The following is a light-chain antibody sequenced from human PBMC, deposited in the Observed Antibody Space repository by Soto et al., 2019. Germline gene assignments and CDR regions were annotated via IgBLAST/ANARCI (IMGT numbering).Light chain of an antibody. V-gene: IGLV6-57*04. CDR3: QSVDGKYVV. Sequence: NFMLTQPHSVSESPGQTVTISGTRSSGSIASDYVQWYQQRPGSAPINVIFEDSQRPSGVPDRFSGSIDSSSNSASLTISRLTTEDAADYYCQSVDGKYVVFGGGTKLTVL. CDR1: SGSIASDY. J-gene: IGLJ2*01. CDR2: EDS.